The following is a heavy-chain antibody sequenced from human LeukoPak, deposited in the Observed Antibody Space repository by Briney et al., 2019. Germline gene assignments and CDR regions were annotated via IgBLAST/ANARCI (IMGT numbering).Heavy chain of an antibody. CDR3: ARDPSAVAGYFDC. CDR1: GGSISSSTYY. V-gene: IGHV4-39*07. J-gene: IGHJ4*01. D-gene: IGHD6-19*01. CDR2: IYYSGSA. Sequence: SETLSLTCTVSGGSISSSTYYWGWIRQPPGKGLEWIGSIYYSGSAYYSPSLKSRVTISVDTSKNQFSLKLSSVTAADTAVYYCARDPSAVAGYFDCWGQGPLVTVSS.